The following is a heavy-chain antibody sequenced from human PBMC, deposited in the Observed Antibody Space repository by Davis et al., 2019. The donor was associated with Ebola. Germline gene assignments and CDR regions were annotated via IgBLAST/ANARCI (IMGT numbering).Heavy chain of an antibody. CDR2: ISYDGSSK. V-gene: IGHV3-30*18. CDR3: AKGGCSSSTCYQNY. Sequence: PGGSLRLSCAASGFTFSDYGMHWVRQAPGKGLEWVAVISYDGSSKYYADSVKGRFTISRDNSKNTLYLQMSSLRAEDTTMYYCAKGGCSSSTCYQNYWGQGTLVTVSS. D-gene: IGHD2-2*01. CDR1: GFTFSDYG. J-gene: IGHJ4*02.